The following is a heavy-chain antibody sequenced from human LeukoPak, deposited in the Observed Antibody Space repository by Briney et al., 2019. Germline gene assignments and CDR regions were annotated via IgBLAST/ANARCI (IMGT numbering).Heavy chain of an antibody. CDR3: ATYYYDSSALNWFDP. D-gene: IGHD3-22*01. CDR2: LSKSGNT. V-gene: IGHV4-59*01. Sequence: SETLSPTCAVSGGSISSYYWSWIRLPPGKGLEWIGYLSKSGNTNYSPSLKSRVTIFGDTSKNQFFLKLSSVTAADTAVYYCATYYYDSSALNWFDPWGQGTLVTVSS. CDR1: GGSISSYY. J-gene: IGHJ5*02.